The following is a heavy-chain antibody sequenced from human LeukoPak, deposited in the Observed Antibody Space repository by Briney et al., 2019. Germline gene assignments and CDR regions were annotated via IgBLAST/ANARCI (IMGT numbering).Heavy chain of an antibody. J-gene: IGHJ4*02. CDR3: ARDRGYDSSGLDY. CDR1: GYTFTCYY. CDR2: TNLNSGGR. V-gene: IGHV1-2*02. Sequence: ASVKVSCKASGYTFTCYYMHWVRQAPGQGQEWVGWTNLNSGGRNIAQTFQGRGTITRDTANSTAYMELSRLMSDYTAVYYCARDRGYDSSGLDYWGQGTMVTVSS. D-gene: IGHD3-22*01.